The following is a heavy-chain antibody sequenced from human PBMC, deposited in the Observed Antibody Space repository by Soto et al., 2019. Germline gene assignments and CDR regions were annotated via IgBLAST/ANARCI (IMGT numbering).Heavy chain of an antibody. CDR2: ISYDGSNK. CDR3: AKDMVRYDSTRFRDY. Sequence: PGGTLSLSCAACGFTFSSYGMHWVRQAPGKGLKWVAVISYDGSNKYYADTVKGRFTISRDNSKSTLYLQMNSLRAEDTAVYYCAKDMVRYDSTRFRDYWAQGTLVTVSS. CDR1: GFTFSSYG. J-gene: IGHJ4*02. D-gene: IGHD3-22*01. V-gene: IGHV3-30*18.